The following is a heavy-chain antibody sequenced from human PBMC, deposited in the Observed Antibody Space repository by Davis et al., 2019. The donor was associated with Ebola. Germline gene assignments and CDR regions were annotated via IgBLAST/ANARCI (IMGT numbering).Heavy chain of an antibody. CDR1: GNTFTSYY. D-gene: IGHD3-10*01. J-gene: IGHJ6*02. V-gene: IGHV1-46*01. CDR3: ARDGRMIGYGSGNRLPYYGMDV. Sequence: AASVKVSCKASGNTFTSYYMHWVRQAPGQGLEWMGIINPSGGSTSYAQKFQGRVTMTRDTSTSTVYMELSSLRSEDTAVYYCARDGRMIGYGSGNRLPYYGMDVWGQGTTVTVSS. CDR2: INPSGGST.